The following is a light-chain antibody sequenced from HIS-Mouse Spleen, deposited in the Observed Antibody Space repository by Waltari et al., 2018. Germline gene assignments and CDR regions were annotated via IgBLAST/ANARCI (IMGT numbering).Light chain of an antibody. J-gene: IGKJ3*01. Sequence: EIVLTQSPATLSLSPGERATLSCRASQSVSSYLAWYQQKPGQAPRLLIYAASTLQSGVPSRFSGSGSGTEFTLTISSLQPEDFATYYCQQLNSYPRFTFGPGTKVDIK. V-gene: IGKV3-11*01. CDR1: QSVSSY. CDR3: QQLNSYPRFT. CDR2: AAS.